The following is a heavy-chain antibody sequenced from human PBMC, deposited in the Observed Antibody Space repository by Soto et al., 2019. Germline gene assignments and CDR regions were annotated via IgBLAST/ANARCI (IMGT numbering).Heavy chain of an antibody. CDR2: ISSSATTI. Sequence: QVQLVESGGGLVKPGGSLRLSCASSGFTFSDYYMSWIRQAPGKGLEWLSYISSSATTIYYADSMKGRFTISRDNAKNSLYLQMGSLRAEDTAVYYCARAGVDNPWGDPWGQGTLVTVSS. CDR3: ARAGVDNPWGDP. J-gene: IGHJ5*02. CDR1: GFTFSDYY. V-gene: IGHV3-11*01. D-gene: IGHD2-8*01.